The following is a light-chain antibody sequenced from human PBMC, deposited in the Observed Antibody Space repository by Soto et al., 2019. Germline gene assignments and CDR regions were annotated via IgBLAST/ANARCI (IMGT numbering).Light chain of an antibody. CDR3: QQYNDLPPT. Sequence: EIVITHSPSTLSASPGERATISCRASQSVRSNLAWYQQRPGKAPRLLIYGASTRNTGIPARFSGSGSGTEFTLSIGSLQPEDFAVYYCQQYNDLPPTFGRGTKVDIK. CDR1: QSVRSN. V-gene: IGKV3-15*01. CDR2: GAS. J-gene: IGKJ1*01.